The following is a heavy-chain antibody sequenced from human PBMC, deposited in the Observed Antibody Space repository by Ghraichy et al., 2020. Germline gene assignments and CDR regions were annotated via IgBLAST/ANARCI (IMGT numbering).Heavy chain of an antibody. Sequence: GESLNISCAASGFTFSSYGMHWVRQAPGKGLEWVAVIWYDGSNKYYADSVKGRFTISRDNSKNTLYLQMNSLRAEDTAVYYCARERGPNGFFDYWGQGTLVTVSS. CDR3: ARERGPNGFFDY. CDR1: GFTFSSYG. J-gene: IGHJ4*02. D-gene: IGHD2-8*01. V-gene: IGHV3-33*01. CDR2: IWYDGSNK.